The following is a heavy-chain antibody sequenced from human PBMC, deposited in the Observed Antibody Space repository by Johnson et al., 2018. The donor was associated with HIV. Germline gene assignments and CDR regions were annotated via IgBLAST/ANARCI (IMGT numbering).Heavy chain of an antibody. CDR3: ARDSGKWSGVRFAFDI. D-gene: IGHD1-26*01. Sequence: VQLVESGGGVVQPGRSLRLSCAASGFTFSSNYMSWVRQAPGKGLEWVSIIYSGGSTYYAESVKGRFTISRDNSKNTLYLQMSSLRAEDTAIYYCARDSGKWSGVRFAFDIWGQGTMVTVSS. V-gene: IGHV3-66*02. J-gene: IGHJ3*02. CDR1: GFTFSSNY. CDR2: IYSGGST.